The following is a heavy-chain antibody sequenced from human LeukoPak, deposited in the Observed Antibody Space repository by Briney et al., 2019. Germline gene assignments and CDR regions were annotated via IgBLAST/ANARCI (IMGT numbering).Heavy chain of an antibody. CDR2: INHSGGST. V-gene: IGHV1-46*01. J-gene: IGHJ4*02. D-gene: IGHD6-19*01. CDR3: ARDWDETGYSSGWSHFDY. Sequence: ASVKVSCKASGDTFTSYAMKWVRQAPGEGLEWMGIINHSGGSTSYAQKFQGRVTMTRDMSTSTVYMELSSLRSEDTAVYYCARDWDETGYSSGWSHFDYWGQGTLVTVSS. CDR1: GDTFTSYA.